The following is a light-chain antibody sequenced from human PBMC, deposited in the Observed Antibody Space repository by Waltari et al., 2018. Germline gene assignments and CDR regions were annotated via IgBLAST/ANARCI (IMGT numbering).Light chain of an antibody. CDR1: SGDIGSYSL. Sequence: QSALTTSAPVSGSAGQSITITCIGTSGDIGSYSLVSQYQQHPGKAPKLIIYEVNNRPSGVSNRFSGSKSGNTASLTISGLQAEDEADYYCCSYAGTITPWVFGGGTKLTVL. J-gene: IGLJ3*02. CDR3: CSYAGTITPWV. CDR2: EVN. V-gene: IGLV2-23*02.